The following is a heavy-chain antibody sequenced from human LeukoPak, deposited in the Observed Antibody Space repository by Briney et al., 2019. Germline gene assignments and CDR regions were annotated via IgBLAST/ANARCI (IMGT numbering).Heavy chain of an antibody. V-gene: IGHV3-30*02. CDR2: IRFDGSNK. CDR1: GFTFSSYG. J-gene: IGHJ4*02. CDR3: VRAEGAHFDY. D-gene: IGHD1-14*01. Sequence: GGSLRLSCAASGFTFSSYGMHWVRQAPGKGLEWVAFIRFDGSNKDYADSVKGRFTISRDNSKNTLDLQMNSLRAEDTAVYYCVRAEGAHFDYWGQGTLVTVSS.